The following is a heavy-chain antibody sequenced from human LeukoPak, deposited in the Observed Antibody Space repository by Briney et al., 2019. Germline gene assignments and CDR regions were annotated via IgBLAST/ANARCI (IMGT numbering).Heavy chain of an antibody. CDR1: GFTFSSYA. V-gene: IGHV3-30-3*01. CDR3: ARDEGSAILGYYYYYMDV. Sequence: GSLRLSCAASGFTFSSYAMHWVRQAPGKGLEWVAVISYDGSNKYYADSVKGRFTISRDNSKNTLYLQMNSLRAEDTAVYYCARDEGSAILGYYYYYMDVWGKGTTVTVSS. CDR2: ISYDGSNK. J-gene: IGHJ6*03. D-gene: IGHD2-2*02.